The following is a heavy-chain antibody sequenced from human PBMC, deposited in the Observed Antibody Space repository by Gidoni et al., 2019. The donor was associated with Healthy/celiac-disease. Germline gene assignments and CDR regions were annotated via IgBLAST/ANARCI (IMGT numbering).Heavy chain of an antibody. CDR1: GFTFDDYA. D-gene: IGHD7-27*01. CDR3: ASGEDAFDI. CDR2: ISGDGGST. J-gene: IGHJ3*02. V-gene: IGHV3-43*02. Sequence: SGFTFDDYAMHWVRQAQGKGLEWVSLISGDGGSTYYADSVKGRFTISRDNSKNSLYLQMNSLRTEDTALYYCASGEDAFDIWGQGTMVTVSS.